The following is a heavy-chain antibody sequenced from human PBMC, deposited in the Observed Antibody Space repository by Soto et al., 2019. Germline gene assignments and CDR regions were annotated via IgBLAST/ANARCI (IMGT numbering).Heavy chain of an antibody. CDR3: ARERTVAGNDY. CDR2: IYYSGST. D-gene: IGHD6-19*01. Sequence: SETLSLTCTVSGGSISSGGYYWSWIRQHPGKGLEWIGYIYYSGSTYYNPSLKSRVTISVDTSKNQFSLKLSSVTAADTAVYYCARERTVAGNDYWGQGTLVTVSS. V-gene: IGHV4-31*03. J-gene: IGHJ4*02. CDR1: GGSISSGGYY.